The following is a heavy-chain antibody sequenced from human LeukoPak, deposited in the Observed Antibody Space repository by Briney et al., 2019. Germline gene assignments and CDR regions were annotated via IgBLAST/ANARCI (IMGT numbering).Heavy chain of an antibody. V-gene: IGHV1-69*06. CDR1: GGTFSSYA. J-gene: IGHJ5*02. D-gene: IGHD2-15*01. Sequence: SVRVSCKASGGTFSSYAISWVRQAPGQGLEWMGGLIPIFGTANYAQTFQGRVTITADKSTSTAYIELSTLRSEDTAVYYCAFCYGGYNWFDPWGQGTLVTVSS. CDR2: LIPIFGTA. CDR3: AFCYGGYNWFDP.